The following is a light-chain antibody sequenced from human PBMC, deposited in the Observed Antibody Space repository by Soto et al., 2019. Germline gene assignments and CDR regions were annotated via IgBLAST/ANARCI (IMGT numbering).Light chain of an antibody. CDR3: QQYGSSPR. CDR2: GAS. J-gene: IGKJ1*01. CDR1: QSVTSSY. Sequence: EIVFSPAPGTLSLSPGERGTVSCRASQSVTSSYLAWYQQKPGQAPRLLVYGASSRATGIPDRFSGSGSGTDFTLTISRLEPEDCAVYYCQQYGSSPRFGQGTKVDIK. V-gene: IGKV3-20*01.